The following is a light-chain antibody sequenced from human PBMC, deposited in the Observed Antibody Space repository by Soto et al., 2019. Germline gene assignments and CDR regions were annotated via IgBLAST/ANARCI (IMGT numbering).Light chain of an antibody. Sequence: QSALTQPASVSGSLGQSITISCTGTSSDVGGYNNVSWYQQHPGKDPKVVIFEVTKRPSGVSSRFSGSKSGNTASLTVSGLQAEDEGDYYCSSYTSSRTVLFGGGTQLTVL. CDR1: SSDVGGYNN. CDR2: EVT. CDR3: SSYTSSRTVL. J-gene: IGLJ2*01. V-gene: IGLV2-14*01.